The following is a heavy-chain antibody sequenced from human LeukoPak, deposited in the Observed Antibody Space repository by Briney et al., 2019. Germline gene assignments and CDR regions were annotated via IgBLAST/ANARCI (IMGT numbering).Heavy chain of an antibody. CDR1: GYTFTGYY. CDR2: INPNSGGT. Sequence: ASVKVSCKASGYTFTGYYMHWVRPAPGQGLEWMGWINPNSGGTNYAQKFEARVTMNRDTSISTAYMELSRLRFDDTAVYYCARSPDILTGEKFDYWGQGTLVTVSS. D-gene: IGHD3-9*01. CDR3: ARSPDILTGEKFDY. V-gene: IGHV1-2*02. J-gene: IGHJ4*02.